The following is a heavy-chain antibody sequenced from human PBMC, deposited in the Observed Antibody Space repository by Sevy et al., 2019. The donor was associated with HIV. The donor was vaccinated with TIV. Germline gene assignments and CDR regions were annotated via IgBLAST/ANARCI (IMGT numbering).Heavy chain of an antibody. CDR1: GGSMTSSY. Sequence: SETLSRTCNVSGGSMTSSYWNWIRQPPGKGLEWIGYIYYTGNSKYNPSLKSRVTISVDTSKKQFSLKLSSVTAADTAVYYCVRGYALGLHYSMAVWGQGTTVTVSS. D-gene: IGHD1-1*01. CDR2: IYYTGNS. J-gene: IGHJ6*02. V-gene: IGHV4-59*01. CDR3: VRGYALGLHYSMAV.